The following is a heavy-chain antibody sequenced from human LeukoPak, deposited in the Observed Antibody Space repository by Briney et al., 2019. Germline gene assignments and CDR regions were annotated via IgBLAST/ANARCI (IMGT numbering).Heavy chain of an antibody. CDR3: ARDWAPKGAGSYFDY. CDR2: ISSNGGST. D-gene: IGHD1-26*01. V-gene: IGHV3-64*01. Sequence: GGSLRLSCAASGFTFSSYAMHWVRQAPGKGLEYVSAISSNGGSTYYANSVKGRFTISRDNSKNTLYLQMGSLRAEDMAVYYCARDWAPKGAGSYFDYWGQGTLVTVSS. J-gene: IGHJ4*02. CDR1: GFTFSSYA.